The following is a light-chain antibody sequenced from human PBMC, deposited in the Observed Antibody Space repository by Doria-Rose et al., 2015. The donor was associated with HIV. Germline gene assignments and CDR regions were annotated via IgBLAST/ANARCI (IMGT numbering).Light chain of an antibody. Sequence: TQSPGTLSLSPGERATLSCRASQSFSSTYLAWYQQKPSQAPSLLIYDGSTRATGIPDRFSASGSGTDFTLTISRLEPEDSALYYCHQYGTSWTFGQGTKVEI. J-gene: IGKJ1*01. CDR3: HQYGTSWT. V-gene: IGKV3-20*01. CDR1: QSFSSTY. CDR2: DGS.